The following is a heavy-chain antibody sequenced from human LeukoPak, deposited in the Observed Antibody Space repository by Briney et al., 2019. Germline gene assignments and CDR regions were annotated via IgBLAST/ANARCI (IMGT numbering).Heavy chain of an antibody. D-gene: IGHD3-3*01. V-gene: IGHV1/OR15-1*04. CDR3: AREGYYDFWSGPPRYYYYMDV. CDR1: GYIFTDYY. CDR2: INPNSGGT. Sequence: ASVKVSCKASGYIFTDYYMHWVGQAPGQELGWMGRINPNSGGTNYAQKFQGRVTITADESTSTAYMELSSLRSEDTAVYYCAREGYYDFWSGPPRYYYYMDVWGKGTTVTVSS. J-gene: IGHJ6*03.